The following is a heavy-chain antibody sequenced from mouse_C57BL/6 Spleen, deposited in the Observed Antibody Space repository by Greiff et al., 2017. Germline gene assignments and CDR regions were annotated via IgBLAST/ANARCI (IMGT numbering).Heavy chain of an antibody. CDR3: ASRIRAIDY. D-gene: IGHD2-4*01. J-gene: IGHJ4*01. V-gene: IGHV1-80*01. Sequence: QVQLKEPGAELVKPGASVKISCKASGYAFSSYWMNWVKQRPGKGLEWIGQSYPGDGDTNYNGKFKGKATLTADKSSSTAYMQLSGLSSEDSAVYFCASRIRAIDYWGQGTSVTVSS. CDR1: GYAFSSYW. CDR2: SYPGDGDT.